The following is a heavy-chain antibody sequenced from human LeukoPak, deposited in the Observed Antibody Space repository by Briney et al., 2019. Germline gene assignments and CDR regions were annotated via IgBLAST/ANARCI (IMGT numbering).Heavy chain of an antibody. CDR2: IKTDGSTT. D-gene: IGHD2-21*01. CDR3: TRGGSIPFEH. Sequence: PGGSLRLSCAGSGFSFSSYWMHWVRQTPGKGLEWVSRIKTDGSTTSYADSVKGRFTISRDNAKNTLYLQIDSPRAEDTAVYYCTRGGSIPFEHWGQGTLVTVSS. V-gene: IGHV3-74*01. J-gene: IGHJ4*02. CDR1: GFSFSSYW.